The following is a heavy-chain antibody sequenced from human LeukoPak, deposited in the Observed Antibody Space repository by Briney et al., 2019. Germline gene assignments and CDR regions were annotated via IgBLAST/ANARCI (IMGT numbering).Heavy chain of an antibody. CDR1: GGSISSGSYY. CDR3: ARRGSSLDFDY. D-gene: IGHD3-16*01. J-gene: IGHJ4*02. V-gene: IGHV4-61*02. Sequence: SETLSLTCTVSGGSISSGSYYWSWIRQPAGKGLERIGRIYTSGSTNYNPSLKSRVTISVDTSKNQFSLKLSSVTAADTAVYYCARRGSSLDFDYWGQGTLVTVSS. CDR2: IYTSGST.